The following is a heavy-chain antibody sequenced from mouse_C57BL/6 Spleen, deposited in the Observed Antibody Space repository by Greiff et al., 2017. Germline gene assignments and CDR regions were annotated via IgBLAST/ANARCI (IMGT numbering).Heavy chain of an antibody. J-gene: IGHJ3*01. V-gene: IGHV1-81*01. CDR2: NYPRSGNT. Sequence: QVQLQQSGAELARPGASVKLSCKASGYTFTSYGISWVKQRTGQGLEWIGENYPRSGNTYYNEKFKGKATLTADKSSSTAYMELRSLTSEDSAVYFCARDDYDGGAWFAYWGQGTLVTVS. D-gene: IGHD2-4*01. CDR1: GYTFTSYG. CDR3: ARDDYDGGAWFAY.